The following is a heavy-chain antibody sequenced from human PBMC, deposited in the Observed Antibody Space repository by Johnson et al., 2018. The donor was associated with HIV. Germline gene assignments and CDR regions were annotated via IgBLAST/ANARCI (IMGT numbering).Heavy chain of an antibody. D-gene: IGHD5-18*01. V-gene: IGHV3-30*02. CDR1: GFTFSSYG. Sequence: QVQLVESGGGVVQPGGSLRLSCAASGFTFSSYGMHWVRQAPGKGLEWVAFLRYDGSNKYYADSVTGRFTISRDNSKNTLYLQMNSLIAEDTAVYYCARQQLWPRNDAFDIWGQGTMVTVSS. CDR3: ARQQLWPRNDAFDI. J-gene: IGHJ3*02. CDR2: LRYDGSNK.